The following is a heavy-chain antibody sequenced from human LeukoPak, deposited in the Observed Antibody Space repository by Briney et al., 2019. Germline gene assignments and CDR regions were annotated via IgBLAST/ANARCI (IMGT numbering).Heavy chain of an antibody. V-gene: IGHV3-73*01. Sequence: GGALRLSCAASGFTFSGSAMNWVRQPPGKGLEGVGRIRSKANSYATAYAASVKGRFTISRDDTKTTAYLQMNSLKTEDTAVYYCTRGRGGPGIAVAGTPYFDYGGQGTLVTVSS. CDR1: GFTFSGSA. J-gene: IGHJ4*02. CDR3: TRGRGGPGIAVAGTPYFDY. CDR2: IRSKANSYAT. D-gene: IGHD6-19*01.